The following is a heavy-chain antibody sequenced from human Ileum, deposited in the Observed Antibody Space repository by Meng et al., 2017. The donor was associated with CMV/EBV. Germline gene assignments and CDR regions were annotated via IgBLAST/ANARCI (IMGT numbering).Heavy chain of an antibody. CDR2: IYGGGTT. Sequence: GESLKISCAASGFIVSKNYMNWVRQAPGKGLEWVSVIYGGGTTYYADSVKGRFTISRDNSYNTLFLQMNSLRAEDTAVYYCARGYSNRIDYWGQGTLVTVSS. CDR1: GFIVSKNY. CDR3: ARGYSNRIDY. J-gene: IGHJ4*02. D-gene: IGHD4-11*01. V-gene: IGHV3-53*01.